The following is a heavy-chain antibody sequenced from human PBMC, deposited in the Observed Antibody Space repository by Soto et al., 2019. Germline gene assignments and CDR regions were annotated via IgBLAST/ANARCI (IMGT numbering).Heavy chain of an antibody. CDR1: GGTFSTYT. CDR2: IIPSLGVA. V-gene: IGHV1-69*02. J-gene: IGHJ5*02. CDR3: ARAGPYDYGDVTNWFDP. Sequence: QVQLVQSGAEVKKPGSSVTVSCKATGGTFSTYTTNWVRQAPGQGLEWMGRIIPSLGVASYAPRFLGRVRLTADKSTNTAFMELARLESEDTAIYYCARAGPYDYGDVTNWFDPWGQGTLVTVSS. D-gene: IGHD4-17*01.